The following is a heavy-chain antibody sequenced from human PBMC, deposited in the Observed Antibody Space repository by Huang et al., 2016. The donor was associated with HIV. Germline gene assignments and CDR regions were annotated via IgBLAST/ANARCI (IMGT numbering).Heavy chain of an antibody. CDR3: ARDRITQCNGGRCYSDWSDP. Sequence: QVQLQESGPGPVKPSQTLSLTCTVSGDSISRGGYLWSWIRQSPGKGLRGMWAIYCTGTKSYNRALRGRVTMSVDTSKNQFSLRLTAVTAEDTAVYYCARDRITQCNGGRCYSDWSDPWGQGTLVIVSS. J-gene: IGHJ5*02. D-gene: IGHD2-15*01. V-gene: IGHV4-30-4*08. CDR1: GDSISRGGYL. CDR2: IYCTGTK.